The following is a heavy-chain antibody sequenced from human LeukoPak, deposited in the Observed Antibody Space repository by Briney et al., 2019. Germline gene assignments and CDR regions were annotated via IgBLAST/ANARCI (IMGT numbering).Heavy chain of an antibody. Sequence: ASVKVSCKASGGTFSSYAISWVRQAPGQGLEWMGRIIPIFGTANYAQKFQGRVTITTDESTSTAYMELSSLRSEDTAVYYCATTYYDIAKTLPGTNWGQGTLVTVSS. J-gene: IGHJ4*02. V-gene: IGHV1-69*05. CDR1: GGTFSSYA. D-gene: IGHD3-9*01. CDR3: ATTYYDIAKTLPGTN. CDR2: IIPIFGTA.